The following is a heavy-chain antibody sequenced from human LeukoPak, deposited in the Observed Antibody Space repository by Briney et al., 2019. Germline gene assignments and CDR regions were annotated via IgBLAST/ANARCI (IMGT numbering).Heavy chain of an antibody. V-gene: IGHV3-48*03. CDR1: GFTFSSYE. CDR3: ARDPFGSGSYYGD. D-gene: IGHD3-10*01. CDR2: ISSSGSTI. Sequence: GGSLRLSCAASGFTFSSYEMNWVRQTPGKGLEWVSYISSSGSTIYYADSVEGRFTVSRDNAKNSLYLQMNSLRAEDTAVYYCARDPFGSGSYYGDWGQGTLVTVSS. J-gene: IGHJ4*02.